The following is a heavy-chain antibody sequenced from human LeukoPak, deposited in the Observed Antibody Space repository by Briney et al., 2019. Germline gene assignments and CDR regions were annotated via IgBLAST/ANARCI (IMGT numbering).Heavy chain of an antibody. V-gene: IGHV1-2*04. J-gene: IGHJ4*02. CDR2: INPNSGGT. Sequence: ASVKVSCKASGYTFTGYYMHWVRQAPGQGLEWMGWINPNSGGTNYAQKFQGWVTMTRDTSISTAYMELSRLRSDDTAVYYCARAAASSSWSYFDYWGQGTLVTVSS. CDR1: GYTFTGYY. CDR3: ARAAASSSWSYFDY. D-gene: IGHD6-13*01.